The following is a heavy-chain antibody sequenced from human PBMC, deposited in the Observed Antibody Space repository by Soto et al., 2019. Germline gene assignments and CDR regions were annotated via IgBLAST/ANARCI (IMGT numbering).Heavy chain of an antibody. CDR3: ARVVGGSSYAYLPAD. CDR1: GFIFSSSA. V-gene: IGHV3-23*01. D-gene: IGHD5-18*01. CDR2: LSAGGTAT. J-gene: IGHJ4*01. Sequence: EVQLLESGGGLVQPGGSLRLSCAASGFIFSSSAMTWVRQAPGKGLEWVSGLSAGGTATYHADSVKGRFTISRDNSKNTLYLQVNSLRVEDTALYYCARVVGGSSYAYLPADWGHGTLVTVSS.